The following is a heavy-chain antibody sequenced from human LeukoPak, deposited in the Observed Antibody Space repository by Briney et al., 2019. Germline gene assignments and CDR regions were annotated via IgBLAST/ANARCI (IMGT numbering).Heavy chain of an antibody. Sequence: PGGSLRLSCAASGFTFNKYAMSWVRQAPGKGLEWVSGLSGSGVSTYYADSVKGRFTISRDNSKNTLYLQMNSLRAEDTAIYYCAKRYTRGDLGYYYYMDVWGKGTTVTVSS. CDR2: LSGSGVST. CDR3: AKRYTRGDLGYYYYMDV. D-gene: IGHD2-2*03. CDR1: GFTFNKYA. V-gene: IGHV3-23*01. J-gene: IGHJ6*03.